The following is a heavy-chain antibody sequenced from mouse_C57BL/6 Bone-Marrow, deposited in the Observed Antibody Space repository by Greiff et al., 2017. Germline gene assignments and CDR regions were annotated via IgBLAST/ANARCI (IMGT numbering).Heavy chain of an antibody. CDR2: ISYDGSN. Sequence: EVKVEESGPGLVKPSQSLSLTCSVTGYSITSGYYWNWIRQFPGNKLEWMGYISYDGSNNYNPSLKNRISITRDTSKNQFFLKLNSVNTEDTATYCCARGEGVYFAYWGQGTTLTVSA. J-gene: IGHJ2*01. V-gene: IGHV3-6*01. CDR3: ARGEGVYFAY. CDR1: GYSITSGYY.